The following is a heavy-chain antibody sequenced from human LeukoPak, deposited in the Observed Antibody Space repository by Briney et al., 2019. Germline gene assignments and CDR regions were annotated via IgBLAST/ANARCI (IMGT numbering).Heavy chain of an antibody. CDR3: ARDTDRGMGATVAYYYYYGMDV. CDR1: GYTFTSYG. V-gene: IGHV1-18*01. J-gene: IGHJ6*02. Sequence: ASVKVSCKASGYTFTSYGISWVRQAPGQGLEWMGWISAYNGNTNYAQKLQGRVTMTTDTSTSTAYMELRSLRSDGTAVYYCARDTDRGMGATVAYYYYYGMDVWGQGTTVTVSS. D-gene: IGHD1-26*01. CDR2: ISAYNGNT.